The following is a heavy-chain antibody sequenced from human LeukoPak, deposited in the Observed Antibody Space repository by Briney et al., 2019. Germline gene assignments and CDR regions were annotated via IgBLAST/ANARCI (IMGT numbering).Heavy chain of an antibody. CDR1: GFTFSSYS. J-gene: IGHJ4*02. CDR2: LSSSSNYI. D-gene: IGHD3-22*01. V-gene: IGHV3-21*01. CDR3: ARDILSGHYSGFDY. Sequence: PGGSLRLSCAASGFTFSSYSMNWVRQAPGKGLEWVSSLSSSSNYIYYADSVKGRFTISRDNAKNSLYLQMNSLGAEDTAVYYCARDILSGHYSGFDYWGQGTLVTVSS.